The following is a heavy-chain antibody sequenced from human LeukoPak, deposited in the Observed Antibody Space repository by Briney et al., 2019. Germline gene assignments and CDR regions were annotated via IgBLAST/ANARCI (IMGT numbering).Heavy chain of an antibody. Sequence: GGSLRLSCAASGFTFSSYDMHWVRQATGKGLEWVSAIGTAGDTYYPGSVKGRFTISRENAKNSLYLQMNSLRAGDTAVYYCARSFYYYGSGYGMDVWGQGTTVTVSS. CDR3: ARSFYYYGSGYGMDV. J-gene: IGHJ6*02. CDR2: IGTAGDT. CDR1: GFTFSSYD. V-gene: IGHV3-13*01. D-gene: IGHD3-10*01.